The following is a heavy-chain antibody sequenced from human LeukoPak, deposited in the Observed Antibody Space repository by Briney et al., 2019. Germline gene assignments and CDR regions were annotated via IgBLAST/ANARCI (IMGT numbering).Heavy chain of an antibody. J-gene: IGHJ4*02. CDR2: IWYDGSHK. CDR1: GFTFSSYA. D-gene: IGHD1-26*01. V-gene: IGHV3-33*08. Sequence: GGSLRLSCAASGFTFSSYAMSWVRQAPGKGLEWVAIIWYDGSHKYYADSVKGRFTISRDNSKNTLYLQMNSLRAEDTAVYYCARGEEIVGATGIDYWGQGTLVTVSS. CDR3: ARGEEIVGATGIDY.